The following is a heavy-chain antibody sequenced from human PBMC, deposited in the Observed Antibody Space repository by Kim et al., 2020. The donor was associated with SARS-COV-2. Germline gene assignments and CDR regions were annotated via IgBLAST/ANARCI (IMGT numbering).Heavy chain of an antibody. Sequence: GGSLRLSCAASGFTFSSYGMHWVRQAPGKGLEWVAVIWYDGSNKYYADSVKGRFTISRDNSKNTLYLQMNSLRAEDTAVYYCAGNLEWELTTYYYYGMDVWGQGTTVTVSS. CDR2: IWYDGSNK. CDR1: GFTFSSYG. J-gene: IGHJ6*02. D-gene: IGHD1-26*01. CDR3: AGNLEWELTTYYYYGMDV. V-gene: IGHV3-33*01.